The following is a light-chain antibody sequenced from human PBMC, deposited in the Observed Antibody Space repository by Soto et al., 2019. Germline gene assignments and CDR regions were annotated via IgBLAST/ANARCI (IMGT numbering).Light chain of an antibody. Sequence: EIVMTQSPATLSVSPGERATLSCRASQSVSFYLAWYQQKPGQAPRLLISDASSRATDVPDRFSGSGSGTDFSLTISRLEPEDFAVYYCQQYGDSPVTFGQGTKVDIK. CDR3: QQYGDSPVT. CDR1: QSVSFY. CDR2: DAS. V-gene: IGKV3-20*01. J-gene: IGKJ1*01.